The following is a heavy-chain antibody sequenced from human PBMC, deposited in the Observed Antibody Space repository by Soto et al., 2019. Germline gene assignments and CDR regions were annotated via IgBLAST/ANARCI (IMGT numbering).Heavy chain of an antibody. Sequence: ASETLSLTCTVSGGSISSSSYYWGWIRQPPGKGLEWIGSIYYSGSTYYNPSLKCRVTISVDTSKNQFSLQLRSVTPEDTAVYYCARSFKSSFDYWGRGTLVTVSS. V-gene: IGHV4-39*01. D-gene: IGHD3-10*01. CDR1: GGSISSSSYY. CDR3: ARSFKSSFDY. CDR2: IYYSGST. J-gene: IGHJ4*02.